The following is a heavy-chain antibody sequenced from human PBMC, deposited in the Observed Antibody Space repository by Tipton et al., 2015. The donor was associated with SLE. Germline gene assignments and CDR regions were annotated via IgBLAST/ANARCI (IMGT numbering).Heavy chain of an antibody. J-gene: IGHJ4*02. CDR2: FYYSGST. V-gene: IGHV4-59*01. Sequence: GLVKPSETLSLSCTVTDGSIGSYHWGWIRQPPGKGLEWIGNFYYSGSTNYNPSLKSRVTISVDTSKNQFSLKLSSVTAADTAVYYCAGWSGSNWYDYWGQGTLVAVSS. CDR3: AGWSGSNWYDY. D-gene: IGHD6-13*01. CDR1: DGSIGSYH.